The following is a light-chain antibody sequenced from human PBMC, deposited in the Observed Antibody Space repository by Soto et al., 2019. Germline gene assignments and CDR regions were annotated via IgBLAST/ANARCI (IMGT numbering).Light chain of an antibody. J-gene: IGKJ2*01. Sequence: EIVLTQSPGTLSLSPGERATLSCRASQSVSSNHLAWYQQRPGQSPRRLIFGASKRATGIPDRFSGSGSGTDFTLTISSLEPEDFAVYYCQQYGSTPYTFGKGTKVDIK. CDR3: QQYGSTPYT. V-gene: IGKV3-20*01. CDR2: GAS. CDR1: QSVSSNH.